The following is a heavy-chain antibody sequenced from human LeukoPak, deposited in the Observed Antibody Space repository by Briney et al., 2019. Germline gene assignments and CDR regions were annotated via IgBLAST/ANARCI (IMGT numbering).Heavy chain of an antibody. J-gene: IGHJ4*02. Sequence: PGGSLRLSCAASGFTFRRYWMHWVRQAPGKGLVWVSRMNPDGSRINYADSVKGRFTISRDNANNMLYLQMNSLGVEDTGLYYCVRDFAGADDYWGQGIPVTVSS. CDR1: GFTFRRYW. V-gene: IGHV3-74*01. CDR3: VRDFAGADDY. CDR2: MNPDGSRI. D-gene: IGHD3-16*01.